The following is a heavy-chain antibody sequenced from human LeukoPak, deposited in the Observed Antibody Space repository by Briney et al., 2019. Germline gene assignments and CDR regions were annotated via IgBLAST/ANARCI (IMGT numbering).Heavy chain of an antibody. V-gene: IGHV3-15*01. D-gene: IGHD3-10*01. J-gene: IGHJ5*02. CDR3: ATDCVICRFGESTFDP. CDR2: IKSKTDGGTT. Sequence: GGSLRLSCAASGFTFSNAWMSWVRQAPGKGLEWVGRIKSKTDGGTTDYAAPVKGRFTISRDDSKNTLYLQMNSLKTEDTAVYYCATDCVICRFGESTFDPWGQGTLVTVSS. CDR1: GFTFSNAW.